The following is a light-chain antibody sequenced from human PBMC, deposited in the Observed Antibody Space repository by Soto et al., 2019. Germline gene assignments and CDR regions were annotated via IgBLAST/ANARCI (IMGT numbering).Light chain of an antibody. J-gene: IGKJ1*01. CDR3: QQYGSSPRT. Sequence: EIVLTQSPGTLSLSPGERATLACRASQSVSSSYLAWYQQNPGQAPRLLIYGASSRATGLPDRFSGSGSGTDFTLTISRLEPEDFAVYYCQQYGSSPRTFGQGTKVDIK. CDR1: QSVSSSY. CDR2: GAS. V-gene: IGKV3-20*01.